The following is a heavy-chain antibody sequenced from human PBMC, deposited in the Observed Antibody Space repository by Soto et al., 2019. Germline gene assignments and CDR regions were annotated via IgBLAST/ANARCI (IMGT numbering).Heavy chain of an antibody. CDR3: ARKYLPYYGSVSPYGIDV. CDR1: GGSFSGYY. Sequence: QVQLQQWGAGLLKPSETLSLTCGVYGGSFSGYYWRWIRQPPGKGLAWIGEVNHSGSTNYNPSLKSRVTISVDTSKNQFSLKLSSVTAADTALYYCARKYLPYYGSVSPYGIDVWGQGTTVTVSS. J-gene: IGHJ6*02. D-gene: IGHD3-10*01. CDR2: VNHSGST. V-gene: IGHV4-34*01.